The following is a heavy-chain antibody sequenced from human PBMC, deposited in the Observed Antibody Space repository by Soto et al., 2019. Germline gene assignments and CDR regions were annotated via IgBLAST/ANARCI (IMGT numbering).Heavy chain of an antibody. CDR2: IYWDDDK. CDR1: GFSLSTSGVG. J-gene: IGHJ5*02. Sequence: QITLKESGPTLVKPTQTLTLTCTFSGFSLSTSGVGVGWIRQPPGKALEWLALIYWDDDKRYSPSLKSRLTITKDTAKNQLVLTTTNMYPVDTDTSYCAHKRVHWSRTSCYGWCDPWGHGTLVTVSS. V-gene: IGHV2-5*02. D-gene: IGHD2-2*01. CDR3: AHKRVHWSRTSCYGWCDP.